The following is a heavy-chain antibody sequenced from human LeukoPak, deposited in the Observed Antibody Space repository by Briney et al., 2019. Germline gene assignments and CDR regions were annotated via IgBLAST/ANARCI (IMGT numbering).Heavy chain of an antibody. CDR2: ISAYNGNT. V-gene: IGHV1-18*01. Sequence: SVKVSCKASGYTFTIYGISWVRQAPGQGLEWMGWISAYNGNTNYAQKLQGRVTMTTDTSTSTAYMELRSLRSDDTAVYYCASAAFTITMIVVAPGDFDPWGQGTLVTVSS. D-gene: IGHD3-22*01. J-gene: IGHJ5*02. CDR3: ASAAFTITMIVVAPGDFDP. CDR1: GYTFTIYG.